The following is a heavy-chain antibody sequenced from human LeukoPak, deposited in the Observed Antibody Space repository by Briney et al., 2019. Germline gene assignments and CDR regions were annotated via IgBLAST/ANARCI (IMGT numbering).Heavy chain of an antibody. V-gene: IGHV3-23*01. Sequence: GGSLRLSCAASGFTFSSDGMSWVRQAQGKGLEWVSAISGSGGSTYYADSVKGRFTISRDNSKNTLYLQMNSLRAEDTAVYYCAKLLYYYDSSQPYWGQGTLVTVSS. CDR3: AKLLYYYDSSQPY. CDR2: ISGSGGST. CDR1: GFTFSSDG. D-gene: IGHD3-22*01. J-gene: IGHJ4*02.